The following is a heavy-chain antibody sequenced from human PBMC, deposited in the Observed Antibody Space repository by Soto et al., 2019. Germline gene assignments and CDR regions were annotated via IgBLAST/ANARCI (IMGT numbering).Heavy chain of an antibody. CDR3: ARGNLRRHYLDY. Sequence: SETLSLTCTVSGGSVSSGDYYWSWIRQPPGKGLEWIGYIYYSGGTYYSPSLKSRITISVDTSKNQFSLSLNSVTAADTAVYFCARGNLRRHYLDYWGQGTLVTVSS. V-gene: IGHV4-30-4*01. CDR1: GGSVSSGDYY. J-gene: IGHJ4*02. CDR2: IYYSGGT.